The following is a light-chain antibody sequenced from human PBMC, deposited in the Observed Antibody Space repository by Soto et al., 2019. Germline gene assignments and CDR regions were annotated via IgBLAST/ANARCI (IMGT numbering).Light chain of an antibody. J-gene: IGLJ3*02. Sequence: QSALTQPASVSGSPGQSITISCTGTISDIGGYNFISWYQHHPGKAPKLVIYDVNNRPSGVSNRFSGSKSGNTASLTISGLQAEDEADYYCSSYTSSSVWVFGGGTQLTVL. CDR1: ISDIGGYNF. CDR2: DVN. V-gene: IGLV2-14*01. CDR3: SSYTSSSVWV.